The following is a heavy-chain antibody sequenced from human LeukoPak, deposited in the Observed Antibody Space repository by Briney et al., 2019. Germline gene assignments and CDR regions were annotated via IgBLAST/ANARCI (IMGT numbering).Heavy chain of an antibody. D-gene: IGHD6-19*01. CDR1: GFTVSSSY. CDR3: AGWPGGWYGEDS. CDR2: VFGGGST. J-gene: IGHJ4*02. V-gene: IGHV3-53*01. Sequence: GGSLRLSCAASGFTVSSSYVSWVRQAPGKGLEWVSVVFGGGSTYYADSVKGRFTISRDTFKNTVNLEMDSLRAEDTAVYYCAGWPGGWYGEDSWGQGTLVTVSS.